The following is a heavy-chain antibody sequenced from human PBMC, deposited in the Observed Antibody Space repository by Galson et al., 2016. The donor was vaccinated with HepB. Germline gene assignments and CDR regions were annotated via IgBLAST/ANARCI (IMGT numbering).Heavy chain of an antibody. Sequence: SLRLSCAASGFTFSNFWMSWVRQAPGKGLEWVANIKQDGSEKYYVDSVKGRFTISRDNAENSLYLQMNSLRDEDTAVYYCASTQRGFSYEIWGQGTLVTVSS. CDR1: GFTFSNFW. D-gene: IGHD5-18*01. CDR2: IKQDGSEK. J-gene: IGHJ4*02. V-gene: IGHV3-7*01. CDR3: ASTQRGFSYEI.